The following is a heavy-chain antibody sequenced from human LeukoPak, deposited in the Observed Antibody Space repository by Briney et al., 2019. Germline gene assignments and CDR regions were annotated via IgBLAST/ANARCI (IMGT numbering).Heavy chain of an antibody. V-gene: IGHV3-23*01. CDR2: ISGSGGST. CDR3: ARDRQPINWFDP. J-gene: IGHJ5*02. CDR1: GFTFSSYA. Sequence: GGSLRLSCAASGFTFSSYAMSWVRQAPGKGLEWVSAISGSGGSTYYADSVKGRFTISRDNARNSLFLQMNSLRADDTAVYYCARDRQPINWFDPWGQGTLVTVSS. D-gene: IGHD1-1*01.